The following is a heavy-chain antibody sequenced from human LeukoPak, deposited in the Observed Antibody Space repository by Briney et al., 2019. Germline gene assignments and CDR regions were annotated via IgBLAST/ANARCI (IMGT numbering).Heavy chain of an antibody. J-gene: IGHJ5*01. CDR1: GGTFSSYA. CDR3: ARGAREYLDWFDY. V-gene: IGHV1-69*13. CDR2: IIPIFGTA. D-gene: IGHD2/OR15-2a*01. Sequence: GASVKVSCKASGGTFSSYAISWVRQAPGQGLEWMGGIIPIFGTASYAQKFQGRVTITADESTSTAYMELSSLRSEDTAVYYCARGAREYLDWFDYWGQGTLVTVSS.